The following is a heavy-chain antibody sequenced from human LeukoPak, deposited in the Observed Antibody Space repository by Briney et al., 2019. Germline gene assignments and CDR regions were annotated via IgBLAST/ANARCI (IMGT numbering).Heavy chain of an antibody. J-gene: IGHJ5*01. V-gene: IGHV3-43*02. Sequence: PGGSLRLACAASGFTVGDFGMHWVRHAPGEGLEWVSLMNVDGDHIYYGNSVRGRFTISRDNSRNSLYLQMNSLRTEDTALYYCVRDVESRQGLFESWVQGTLVTVSS. CDR2: MNVDGDHI. D-gene: IGHD5-24*01. CDR1: GFTVGDFG. CDR3: VRDVESRQGLFES.